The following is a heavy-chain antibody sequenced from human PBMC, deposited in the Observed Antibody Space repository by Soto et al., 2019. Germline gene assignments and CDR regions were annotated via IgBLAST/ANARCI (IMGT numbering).Heavy chain of an antibody. D-gene: IGHD1-1*01. CDR3: ARDRSNSPDCFDS. Sequence: SETLTLTCSVSGGSINNYEYYWTWIRQPPGEGLEWIGHIYYTGSTSYNPSLKSRVTISLDTSKNQFSLKVNSVSAADTAVYYWARDRSNSPDCFDSRGQGSPVTVSS. J-gene: IGHJ4*02. V-gene: IGHV4-30-4*01. CDR2: IYYTGST. CDR1: GGSINNYEYY.